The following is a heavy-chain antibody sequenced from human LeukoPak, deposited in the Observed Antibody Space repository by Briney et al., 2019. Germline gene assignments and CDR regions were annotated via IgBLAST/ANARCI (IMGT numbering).Heavy chain of an antibody. Sequence: GGSLRLSCAASGFTFSSYSMTWVRQAPGKGLEWVSSISSSSSYKYYADSVKGRFTISRDNAKNSLYLQMNSLRAEDTAVYYCASEGASCSGGSCYGDYYCYGMDVWGQGTTVTVSS. D-gene: IGHD2-15*01. J-gene: IGHJ6*02. CDR3: ASEGASCSGGSCYGDYYCYGMDV. CDR1: GFTFSSYS. CDR2: ISSSSSYK. V-gene: IGHV3-21*01.